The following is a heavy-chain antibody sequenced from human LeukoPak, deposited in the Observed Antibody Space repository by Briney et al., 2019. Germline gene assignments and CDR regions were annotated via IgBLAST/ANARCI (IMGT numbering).Heavy chain of an antibody. J-gene: IGHJ4*02. CDR1: GGSISSYY. D-gene: IGHD3/OR15-3a*01. CDR3: ARVDFGLIIIDY. CDR2: IHYSGST. V-gene: IGHV4-39*07. Sequence: SETLSLTCTISGGSISSYYWGWIRQPPGKGLEWIGSIHYSGSTNYNPSLKSRVTISVDTSKNHFSLNLSSVTAADTAVYYCARVDFGLIIIDYWGQGTLVTVSS.